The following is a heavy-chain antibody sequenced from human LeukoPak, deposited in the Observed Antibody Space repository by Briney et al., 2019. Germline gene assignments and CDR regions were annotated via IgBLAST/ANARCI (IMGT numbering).Heavy chain of an antibody. V-gene: IGHV3-23*01. CDR2: IGDSGGST. D-gene: IGHD6-19*01. J-gene: IGHJ4*02. CDR1: GFTFSGYA. CDR3: AKLRQGQWLTDY. Sequence: AGGSLRLSCAASGFTFSGYAMSWVRQAPGKGLEWVSTIGDSGGSTYYADSVKGRFTISRDNSKNTLYMQMNSLRAEDTAVYYCAKLRQGQWLTDYWGQGTLVTVSS.